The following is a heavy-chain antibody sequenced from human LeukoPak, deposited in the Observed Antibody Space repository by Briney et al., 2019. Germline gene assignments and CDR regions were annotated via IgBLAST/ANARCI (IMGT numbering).Heavy chain of an antibody. Sequence: PGGSLRLSCAASGFTFSSYWMHWVRQAPGKGLEWVSSISSVSSFMYYSKSVKGRFTISRDNAKKSVYLEMNSVTVEDTGIYFCARGESSAECSGGSCYLQDFWGQGTLVAVSS. CDR2: ISSVSSFM. V-gene: IGHV3-21*01. CDR3: ARGESSAECSGGSCYLQDF. CDR1: GFTFSSYW. J-gene: IGHJ4*02. D-gene: IGHD2-15*01.